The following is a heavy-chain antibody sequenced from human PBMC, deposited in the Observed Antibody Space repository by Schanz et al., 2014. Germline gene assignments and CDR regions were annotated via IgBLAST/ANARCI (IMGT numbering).Heavy chain of an antibody. J-gene: IGHJ4*02. V-gene: IGHV3-23*01. CDR2: LSEGGGGT. Sequence: EMQLLESGGGLAQPGGSLRLSCAASGFTLSNYAMSWVRQAPGKGLEWVSALSEGGGGTHYADSVRGRFTISSDSSKNTLYLQMNTLRAEDAAVYFCAKIERNEDWGQGTLVTVSS. CDR1: GFTLSNYA. CDR3: AKIERNED. D-gene: IGHD1-1*01.